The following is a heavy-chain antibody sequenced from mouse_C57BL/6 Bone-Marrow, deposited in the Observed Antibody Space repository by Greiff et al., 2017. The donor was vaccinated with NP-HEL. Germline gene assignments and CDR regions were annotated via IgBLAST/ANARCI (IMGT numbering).Heavy chain of an antibody. J-gene: IGHJ3*01. CDR3: ARRRRAGFAY. D-gene: IGHD3-1*01. Sequence: DVKLVESGGGLVKPGGSLKLSCAASGFTFSDYGMHWVRQAPEKGLEWVAYISSGSSTIYYADTVKGRFTISRDNAKNTLFLQMTSLRSEDTAMYYCARRRRAGFAYWGQGTLVTVSA. V-gene: IGHV5-17*01. CDR2: ISSGSSTI. CDR1: GFTFSDYG.